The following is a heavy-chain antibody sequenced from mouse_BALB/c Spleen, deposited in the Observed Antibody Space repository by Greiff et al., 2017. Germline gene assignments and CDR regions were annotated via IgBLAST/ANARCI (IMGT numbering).Heavy chain of an antibody. CDR2: ISSGSSTI. CDR1: GFTFSSFG. Sequence: EVKLVESGGGLVQPGGSRKLSCAASGFTFSSFGMHWVRQAPEKGLEWVAYISSGSSTIYYADTVKGRFTISRDNPKNTLFLQMTSLRSEDTAMYYCARGNLDYWGQGTTLTVSS. J-gene: IGHJ2*01. CDR3: ARGNLDY. V-gene: IGHV5-17*02.